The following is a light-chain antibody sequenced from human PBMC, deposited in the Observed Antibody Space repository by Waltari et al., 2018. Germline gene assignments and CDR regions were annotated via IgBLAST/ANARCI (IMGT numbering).Light chain of an antibody. V-gene: IGKV4-1*01. J-gene: IGKJ3*01. CDR3: QQYYNTPFT. Sequence: DIVMTQSPDSLAVSLGERATINCKSSQSVLYSSNNKNYLAWYQQKAGQHPKVLIYWASTRESGVPARFSGSGSGTDFTLTISSLQAEDVALYYCQQYYNTPFTFGPGTKVDIK. CDR1: QSVLYSSNNKNY. CDR2: WAS.